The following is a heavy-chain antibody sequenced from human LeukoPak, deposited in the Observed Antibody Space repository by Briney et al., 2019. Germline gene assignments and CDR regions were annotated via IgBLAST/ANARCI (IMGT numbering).Heavy chain of an antibody. CDR2: VIPFFNSP. D-gene: IGHD5-12*01. J-gene: IGHJ4*02. CDR3: ARSTTLVATGDY. CDR1: GGPFRAYA. Sequence: ASVKVSCKASGGPFRAYAITWLRQAPGQGLEWMGGVIPFFNSPNYSQKFQGRVTFTTDESTRTDYMELTSLRSDDTAVYYCARSTTLVATGDYWGQGTLVSISS. V-gene: IGHV1-69*05.